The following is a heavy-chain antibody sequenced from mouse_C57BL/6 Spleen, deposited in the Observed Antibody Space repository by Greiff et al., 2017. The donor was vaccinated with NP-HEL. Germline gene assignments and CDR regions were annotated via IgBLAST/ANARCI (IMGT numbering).Heavy chain of an antibody. CDR2: IDPSDSYT. CDR3: ARGGTITTVVGDY. Sequence: VQLQQPGAELVKPGASVKLSCKASGYTFTSYWMQWVKQRPGQGLEWIGEIDPSDSYTNYNQKFKGKATLTVDTSSSTAYMQLSSLTSEDSAVYYCARGGTITTVVGDYWGQGTTLTVSS. D-gene: IGHD1-1*01. CDR1: GYTFTSYW. J-gene: IGHJ2*01. V-gene: IGHV1-50*01.